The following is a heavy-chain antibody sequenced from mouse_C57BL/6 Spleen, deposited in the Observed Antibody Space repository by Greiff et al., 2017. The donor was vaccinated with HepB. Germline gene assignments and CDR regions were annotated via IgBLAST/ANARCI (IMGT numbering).Heavy chain of an antibody. CDR3: ARGTYWYFDV. J-gene: IGHJ1*03. CDR2: INPGSGGT. V-gene: IGHV1-54*01. Sequence: LQESGAELVRPGTSVKVSCKASGYAFTNYLIEWVKQRPGQGLEWIGVINPGSGGTNYNEKFKGKATLTADKSSSTAYMQLSSLTSEDSAVYFCARGTYWYFDVWGTGTTVTVSS. CDR1: GYAFTNYL. D-gene: IGHD3-3*01.